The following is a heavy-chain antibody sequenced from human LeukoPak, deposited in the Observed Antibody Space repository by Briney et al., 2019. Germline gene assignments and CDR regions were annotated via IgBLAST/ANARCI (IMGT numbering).Heavy chain of an antibody. V-gene: IGHV5-51*01. Sequence: GESLKISCKGSGYSFTSYWIGWVRQMPGKGLEWMGIIYPGDSDTRYRPSFQGQVTISADKSISTAYLQWSSLKASDTAMYYCARQGRASWSSTTVSDAFDIWGQGTMVTVSS. CDR3: ARQGRASWSSTTVSDAFDI. J-gene: IGHJ3*02. D-gene: IGHD4-17*01. CDR1: GYSFTSYW. CDR2: IYPGDSDT.